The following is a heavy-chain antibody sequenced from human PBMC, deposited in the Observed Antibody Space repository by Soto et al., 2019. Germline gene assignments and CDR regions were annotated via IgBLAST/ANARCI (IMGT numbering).Heavy chain of an antibody. J-gene: IGHJ5*02. CDR2: IYYSGST. CDR1: GGSISSGGYY. CDR3: ARAGVLSCCYYVTEYNWFDP. D-gene: IGHD3-10*01. Sequence: SETLSLTCTGSGGSISSGGYYWSWIRQHPGKGLEWIGYIYYSGSTYYNPSLKSRVTISVDTSKNQFSLKLSSVTAADTAVYYCARAGVLSCCYYVTEYNWFDPRSQRTFVPVS. V-gene: IGHV4-31*03.